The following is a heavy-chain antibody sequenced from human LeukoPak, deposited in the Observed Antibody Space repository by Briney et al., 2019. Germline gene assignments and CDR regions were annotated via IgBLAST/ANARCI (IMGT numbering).Heavy chain of an antibody. Sequence: ASVKVSCKVSGYTLAELSMHWVRQAPGEGLEWMGGFDPEDGETIYAQKFQGRVTMTEDTSTDTAYMELSSLRSEDTAVYYCATHGSGSYYNEANYYYYYMDVWGKGTTVTISS. D-gene: IGHD3-10*01. V-gene: IGHV1-24*01. CDR2: FDPEDGET. J-gene: IGHJ6*03. CDR1: GYTLAELS. CDR3: ATHGSGSYYNEANYYYYYMDV.